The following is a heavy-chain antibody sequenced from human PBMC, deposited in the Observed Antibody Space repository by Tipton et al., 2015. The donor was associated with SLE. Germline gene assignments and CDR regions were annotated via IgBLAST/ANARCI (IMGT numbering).Heavy chain of an antibody. CDR3: ASRRVEYCSGGSCYLGYFDY. V-gene: IGHV4-59*11. Sequence: TLSLTCTVSGGSISSHYWSWIRQAPGKGLEWIGYISNSETTNYNPSLKSRVTISVDTSKNQFSLKLRSVTAADTAVYYCASRRVEYCSGGSCYLGYFDYWGQGTLVTVSS. J-gene: IGHJ4*02. D-gene: IGHD2-15*01. CDR1: GGSISSHY. CDR2: ISNSETT.